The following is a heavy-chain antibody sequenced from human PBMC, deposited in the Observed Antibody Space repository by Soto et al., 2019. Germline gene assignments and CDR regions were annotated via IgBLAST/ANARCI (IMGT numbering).Heavy chain of an antibody. CDR1: GYTLTELS. Sequence: GASVKVSCKVSGYTLTELSMHWVRQAPGKGLEWMGGFDPEDGETIYAQKFQGRVTMTEDTSTDTAYMELSSLRSEDTAVYYCATVGWYGVLFDYWGQGTLVTVSS. CDR2: FDPEDGET. V-gene: IGHV1-24*01. J-gene: IGHJ4*02. CDR3: ATVGWYGVLFDY. D-gene: IGHD6-19*01.